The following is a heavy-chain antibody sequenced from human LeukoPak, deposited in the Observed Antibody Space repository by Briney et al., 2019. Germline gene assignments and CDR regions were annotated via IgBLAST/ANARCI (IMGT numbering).Heavy chain of an antibody. Sequence: TSETLSLTCAVYGGSFSGYYWSWIRQPPGKGLEWIGEINHSGSTNYNPSLKSRVTISVDTSKNQFSLKLSSVTAADTAVYYRARGSTYSSGLHWGQGTLVTVSS. V-gene: IGHV4-34*01. J-gene: IGHJ4*02. D-gene: IGHD6-19*01. CDR1: GGSFSGYY. CDR2: INHSGST. CDR3: ARGSTYSSGLH.